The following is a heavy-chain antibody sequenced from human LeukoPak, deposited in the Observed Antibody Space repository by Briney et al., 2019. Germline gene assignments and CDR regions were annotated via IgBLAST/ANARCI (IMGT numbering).Heavy chain of an antibody. CDR2: INHSGST. J-gene: IGHJ6*04. CDR3: AGEVDV. V-gene: IGHV4-34*01. Sequence: SGTLSLTCAVFGGSFSGYYWSWIRQPPGKGLEWIGEINHSGSTNYNPSLKSRVTISVDTSKNQFSLKLSSVTAADTAVYYCAGEVDVWGKGTTVTVSS. CDR1: GGSFSGYY.